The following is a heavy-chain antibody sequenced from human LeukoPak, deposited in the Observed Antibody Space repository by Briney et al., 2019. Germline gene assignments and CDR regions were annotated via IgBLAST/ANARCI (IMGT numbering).Heavy chain of an antibody. CDR1: GFTFNTYW. J-gene: IGHJ3*02. V-gene: IGHV3-74*01. CDR2: INSDGSST. CDR3: IRVMRSGWTDGFDI. D-gene: IGHD6-19*01. Sequence: GGSLRLSCAASGFTFNTYWMHWVRQAPGKGLVWVSRINSDGSSTTYADSAKGRFTISRDNAKNTLYLQMNSLRAEDTAVYYCIRVMRSGWTDGFDIWGQGTMVTVSS.